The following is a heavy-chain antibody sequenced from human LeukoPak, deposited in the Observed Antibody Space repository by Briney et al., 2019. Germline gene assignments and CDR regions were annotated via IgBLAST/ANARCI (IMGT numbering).Heavy chain of an antibody. CDR1: GYTFSDYY. D-gene: IGHD3-22*01. J-gene: IGHJ4*02. V-gene: IGHV1-2*02. Sequence: ASVKVSCKASGYTFSDYYMHWVRQAPGQGLEWVGWINANSGGANYAQKFQGRVTMTRDTSISTAYMELRRLTSDDTAVYYCARVPWYFYDTSGYSNLDYWGQGTLVTVSS. CDR2: INANSGGA. CDR3: ARVPWYFYDTSGYSNLDY.